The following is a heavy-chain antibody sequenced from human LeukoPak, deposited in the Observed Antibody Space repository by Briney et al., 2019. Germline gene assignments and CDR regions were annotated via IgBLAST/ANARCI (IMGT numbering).Heavy chain of an antibody. Sequence: SQTLSLTCTVSGGSISSGGYYWSWIRQHPGKGLEWIGYIYYSGSTYYNPSLKSRVTISVDTSKNQFSLKLSSVTAADTAVYYCAGGYCTNGVCPISDYWGQGTLVTVSS. CDR1: GGSISSGGYY. V-gene: IGHV4-31*03. J-gene: IGHJ4*02. CDR3: AGGYCTNGVCPISDY. CDR2: IYYSGST. D-gene: IGHD2-8*01.